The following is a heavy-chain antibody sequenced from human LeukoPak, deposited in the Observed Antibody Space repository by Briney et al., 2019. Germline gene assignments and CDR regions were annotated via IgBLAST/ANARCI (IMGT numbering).Heavy chain of an antibody. D-gene: IGHD6-13*01. J-gene: IGHJ4*02. V-gene: IGHV3-23*01. CDR1: GFTYSSYA. Sequence: PGGSLRLSCAASGFTYSSYAMSWVRQAPGKGLEWVSAISGSGDYTYYADSVKGRFTISRDNSKNTLYLQMNSLRAEDTAVYYCAKSQLVVYYFDYWGQGTLVIVSS. CDR2: ISGSGDYT. CDR3: AKSQLVVYYFDY.